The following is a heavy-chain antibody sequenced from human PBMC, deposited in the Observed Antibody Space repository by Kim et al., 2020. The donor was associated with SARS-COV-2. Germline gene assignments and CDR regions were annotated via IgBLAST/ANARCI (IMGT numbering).Heavy chain of an antibody. CDR3: ARDRTNTSRYDDYYYGMDV. J-gene: IGHJ6*02. Sequence: ASVKVSCKASGCTFTSYYMHWVRQAPGQGLEWMGIINPSGGSTSYAQKFQGRVTMTRDTSTSTVYMELSSLRSEDTAVYYCARDRTNTSRYDDYYYGMDVWGQGTTVTVSS. V-gene: IGHV1-46*01. D-gene: IGHD2-2*01. CDR1: GCTFTSYY. CDR2: INPSGGST.